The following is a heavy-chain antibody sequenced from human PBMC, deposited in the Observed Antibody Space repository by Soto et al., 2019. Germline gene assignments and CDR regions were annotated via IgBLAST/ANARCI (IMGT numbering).Heavy chain of an antibody. Sequence: QVQLVESGGGVVQPGRSLRLSCAASGFTFSSYGMHWVRQAPGKRLERVADIWNDGSNKYYADSVKGRFTSSRDNSKATLYLQMNSLRAEDTAVYYCARDGGCRDGYTVGCNWFDPWGQGTLVTVSS. D-gene: IGHD5-12*01. CDR1: GFTFSSYG. J-gene: IGHJ5*02. CDR2: IWNDGSNK. V-gene: IGHV3-33*01. CDR3: ARDGGCRDGYTVGCNWFDP.